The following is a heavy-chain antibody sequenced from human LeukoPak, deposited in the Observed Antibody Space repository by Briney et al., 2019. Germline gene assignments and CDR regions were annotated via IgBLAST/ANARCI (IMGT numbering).Heavy chain of an antibody. CDR2: INHSGST. Sequence: SETLSLTCTVSGGSISSSSYYWGWIRQPPGKGLEWIGEINHSGSTNYNPSLKSRVTISVDTSKNQFSLKLSSVTAADTAVYYCARVRQWLVGYYFDYWGQGTLVTVSS. CDR3: ARVRQWLVGYYFDY. J-gene: IGHJ4*02. D-gene: IGHD6-19*01. CDR1: GGSISSSSYY. V-gene: IGHV4-39*07.